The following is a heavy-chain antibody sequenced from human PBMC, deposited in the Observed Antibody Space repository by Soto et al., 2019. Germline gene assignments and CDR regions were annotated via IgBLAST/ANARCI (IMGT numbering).Heavy chain of an antibody. V-gene: IGHV1-24*01. CDR2: FDPEDGET. Sequence: ASVKVSCKVSGYTLTELSMHWVRQAPGKGLEWMGGFDPEDGETIYAQKFQGRVTMTEDTSTDTAYMELSSLRSEDTAVHYCATSRPELTVKFYYGMDVWGQGTTVTVSS. CDR1: GYTLTELS. CDR3: ATSRPELTVKFYYGMDV. D-gene: IGHD1-7*01. J-gene: IGHJ6*02.